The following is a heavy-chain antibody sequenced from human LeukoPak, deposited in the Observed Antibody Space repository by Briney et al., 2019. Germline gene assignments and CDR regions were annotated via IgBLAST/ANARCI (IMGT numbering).Heavy chain of an antibody. J-gene: IGHJ6*03. V-gene: IGHV1-69*04. CDR2: IIPILGIA. Sequence: GASVKVSCRASGGTFSSYAISWVRQAPGQGLEWMGRIIPILGIANYAQKFQGRVTITADKSTSTAYMELSSLRSEDTAVYYCANYIRNVHYYMDVWGKGTTVIVSS. CDR3: ANYIRNVHYYMDV. D-gene: IGHD1-1*01. CDR1: GGTFSSYA.